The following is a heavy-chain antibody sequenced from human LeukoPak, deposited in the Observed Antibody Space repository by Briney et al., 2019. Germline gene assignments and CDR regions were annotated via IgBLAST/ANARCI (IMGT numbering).Heavy chain of an antibody. CDR2: IYYSGST. Sequence: SETLSLTCTVSGGSISISSYYWGWIRQPPGKGPEWIGSIYYSGSTYYNPSLKSRVTISVDTSKNQFSLKLSSVTAADTAVYYCARQVGATDAFDIWGQGTMVTVSS. J-gene: IGHJ3*02. CDR3: ARQVGATDAFDI. CDR1: GGSISISSYY. D-gene: IGHD1-26*01. V-gene: IGHV4-39*01.